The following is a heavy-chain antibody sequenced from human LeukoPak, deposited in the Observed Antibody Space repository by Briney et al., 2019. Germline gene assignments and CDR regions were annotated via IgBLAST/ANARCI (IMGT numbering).Heavy chain of an antibody. J-gene: IGHJ4*02. Sequence: SETLSLTCAVSGGSSRSGDYFWSWIRQPPGKGLEWIGHIHYSGNTYYNPSLKSRVSISVDTSKNQFSLKLSSVTAADTAVYYCARENNDYGGKKAFDYWGQGTLVTVAS. D-gene: IGHD4-23*01. CDR1: GGSSRSGDYF. V-gene: IGHV4-30-4*01. CDR3: ARENNDYGGKKAFDY. CDR2: IHYSGNT.